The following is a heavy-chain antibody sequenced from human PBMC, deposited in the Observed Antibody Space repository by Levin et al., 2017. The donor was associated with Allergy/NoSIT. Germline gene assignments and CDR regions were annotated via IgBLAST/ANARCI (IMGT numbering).Heavy chain of an antibody. V-gene: IGHV1-18*01. CDR1: GYTFSNYG. Sequence: ASVKVSCKASGYTFSNYGVNWVRQAPGQGLEWMGWISGNNDYTNYAQNLQGRVIMTTDTSTSTAYLEVRSLRSDDTAVYYCARGSGSSSAGLEYWGQGTLLTVPS. CDR2: ISGNNDYT. D-gene: IGHD3-10*01. CDR3: ARGSGSSSAGLEY. J-gene: IGHJ4*02.